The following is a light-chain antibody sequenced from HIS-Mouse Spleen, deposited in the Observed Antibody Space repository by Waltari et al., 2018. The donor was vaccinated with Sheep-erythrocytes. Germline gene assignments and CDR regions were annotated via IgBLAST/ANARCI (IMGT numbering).Light chain of an antibody. CDR2: DVS. CDR3: CTYPGSYNAV. J-gene: IGLJ1*01. CDR1: SNDVGGCNV. Sequence: QSALTQPRSVSGSPGQTVTISCTGTSNDVGGCNVSAWYQQHPGKAPKLMIYDVSKRPSGVPLRFSGSKFRNRASPTISGLQAGDDADYYCCTYPGSYNAVFATGTEVTVL. V-gene: IGLV2-11*01.